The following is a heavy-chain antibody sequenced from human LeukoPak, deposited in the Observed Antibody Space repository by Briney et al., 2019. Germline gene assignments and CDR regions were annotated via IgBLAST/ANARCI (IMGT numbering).Heavy chain of an antibody. V-gene: IGHV3-30*02. CDR2: IPYDGSDK. J-gene: IGHJ4*02. Sequence: TGGSLRLSCAVSGFTFSSDWMIWVRQAPGKGLEWVAFIPYDGSDKFYADSVKGRFTISRDNSKNTLYLQMNSLRAEDTAVYYCAAMTSVTTGDYWGQGTLVTVSS. CDR3: AAMTSVTTGDY. CDR1: GFTFSSDW. D-gene: IGHD4-11*01.